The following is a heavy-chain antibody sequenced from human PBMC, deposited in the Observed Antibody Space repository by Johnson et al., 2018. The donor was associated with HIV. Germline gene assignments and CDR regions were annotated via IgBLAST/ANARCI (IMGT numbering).Heavy chain of an antibody. CDR1: GFTFSSYA. V-gene: IGHV3-30*04. CDR2: ISYDGSNK. CDR3: ARGKDMAGTGAFDI. Sequence: QVQLVESGGGVVQPGRSLRLSCAASGFTFSSYAIHWVSQAPGKGLEWVAAISYDGSNKYYADSVKGRFTISRDNSKTTLYLQMNSLRAGDTAVYFCARGKDMAGTGAFDIWGQGTMVTVSS. D-gene: IGHD6-19*01. J-gene: IGHJ3*02.